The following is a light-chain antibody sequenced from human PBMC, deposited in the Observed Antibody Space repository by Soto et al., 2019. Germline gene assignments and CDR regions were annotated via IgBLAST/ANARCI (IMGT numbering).Light chain of an antibody. J-gene: IGKJ5*01. CDR2: GAS. Sequence: EIVLTQSPGTLSLSPGERATLSCRASQSFSGYLAWYQQKPGQAPRLLISGASSRATGIPDRFSGSGSGTDFTLTISRLEPEDFALYYCQHYVERSPITFGQGTRLEI. CDR1: QSFSGY. CDR3: QHYVERSPIT. V-gene: IGKV3-20*01.